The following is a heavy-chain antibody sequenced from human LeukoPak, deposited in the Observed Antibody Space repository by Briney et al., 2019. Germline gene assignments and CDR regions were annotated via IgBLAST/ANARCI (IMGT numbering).Heavy chain of an antibody. V-gene: IGHV4-61*02. Sequence: SQTLSLTCTVSGGSISSGSYYWSWIRQPAGKGLEWIGRIYTSGSTNYNPSLKSRVTISVDTSKNQFSLKLSSVTAADTAVYYCARGASSIHFDYWGQGTLVTVSS. CDR1: GGSISSGSYY. J-gene: IGHJ4*02. CDR3: ARGASSIHFDY. D-gene: IGHD3-16*01. CDR2: IYTSGST.